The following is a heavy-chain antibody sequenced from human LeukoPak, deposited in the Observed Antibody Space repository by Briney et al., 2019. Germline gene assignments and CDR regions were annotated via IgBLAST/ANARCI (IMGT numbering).Heavy chain of an antibody. CDR1: GYTFTSYG. CDR2: VSAYNGHT. D-gene: IGHD6-19*01. V-gene: IGHV1-18*01. Sequence: AASVKVSCKASGYTFTSYGITWVRQAPGQGLEWMGWVSAYNGHTNYAQKFQGRVTMTTDTSTSTAYMELWSLRSDDTAIYYCARGRQWLPTDYWGQGTLVTVSS. CDR3: ARGRQWLPTDY. J-gene: IGHJ4*02.